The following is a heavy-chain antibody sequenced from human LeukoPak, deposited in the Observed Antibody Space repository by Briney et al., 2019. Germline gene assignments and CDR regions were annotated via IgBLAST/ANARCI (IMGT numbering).Heavy chain of an antibody. CDR3: ARWDYYGSGSYHWFDP. J-gene: IGHJ5*02. D-gene: IGHD3-10*01. Sequence: ASVKVSCKASGYTFTGYYMHWVRQAPGQGLEWMGWINPNSGGTNYAQKFQGRVTMTRDTSISTAYMELSRLRSDDTAVYYCARWDYYGSGSYHWFDPWGQGTLVTVSS. CDR1: GYTFTGYY. V-gene: IGHV1-2*02. CDR2: INPNSGGT.